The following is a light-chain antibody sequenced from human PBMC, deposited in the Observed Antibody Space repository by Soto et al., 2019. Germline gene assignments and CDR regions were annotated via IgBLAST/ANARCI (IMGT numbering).Light chain of an antibody. CDR3: QQYGSSRYT. CDR2: AAS. V-gene: IGKV3-20*01. J-gene: IGKJ2*01. Sequence: EIVLTQSPGTLSLSPGERATLSCRASQSLSSTYFAWYQQKPGQSPRLLIYAASSRATGIPDRFSGSGSGTDFSLTISRLEPEDSAVYYCQQYGSSRYTFGQGTKLEI. CDR1: QSLSSTY.